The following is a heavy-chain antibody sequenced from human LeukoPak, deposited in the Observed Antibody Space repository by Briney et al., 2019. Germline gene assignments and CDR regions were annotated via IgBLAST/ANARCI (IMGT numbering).Heavy chain of an antibody. CDR1: GGSISSSSYY. CDR3: AILSGGSCYDCQGYGMDV. J-gene: IGHJ6*02. D-gene: IGHD2-15*01. Sequence: SETLSLTCTVSGGSISSSSYYWGWIRQPPGKGLEWIGTIYYSGTTYYNPSLKSRVTISIDTSKNQFSLKLSSVTAADTAVYYCAILSGGSCYDCQGYGMDVWGQGTTVTVSS. V-gene: IGHV4-39*07. CDR2: IYYSGTT.